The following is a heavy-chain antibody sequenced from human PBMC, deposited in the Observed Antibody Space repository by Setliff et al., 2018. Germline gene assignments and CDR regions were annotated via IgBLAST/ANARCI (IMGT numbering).Heavy chain of an antibody. J-gene: IGHJ4*02. CDR2: VYYSGNT. Sequence: SETLSLTCTVSGGSISTTDYYWGWIRQPPGKGLEWIGCVYYSGNTYYSPSLKSRVTMFVDTSKNQFSLKLSSVTAVDTAVYYCARALYSYDFDYWGQGTLVTVSS. CDR3: ARALYSYDFDY. D-gene: IGHD5-18*01. V-gene: IGHV4-39*07. CDR1: GGSISTTDYY.